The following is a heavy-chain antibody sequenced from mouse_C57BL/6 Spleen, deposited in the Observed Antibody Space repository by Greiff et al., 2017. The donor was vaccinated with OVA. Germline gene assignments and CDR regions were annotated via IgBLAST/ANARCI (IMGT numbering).Heavy chain of an antibody. CDR2: IHPNSGST. CDR1: GYTFTSYW. Sequence: QVQLQQPGAELVKPGASVKLSCKASGYTFTSYWMHWVKQRPGQGLEWIGMIHPNSGSTNYNEKFKSKATLTVDKSSSTAYMQLSSLTSEDSAVYYCAREGISYYGSSYTWFAYWGQGTLVTVSA. J-gene: IGHJ3*01. D-gene: IGHD1-1*01. V-gene: IGHV1-64*01. CDR3: AREGISYYGSSYTWFAY.